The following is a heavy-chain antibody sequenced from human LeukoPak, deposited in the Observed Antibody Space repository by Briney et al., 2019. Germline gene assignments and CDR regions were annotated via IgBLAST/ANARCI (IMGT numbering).Heavy chain of an antibody. D-gene: IGHD2-21*01. V-gene: IGHV4-34*01. Sequence: SETLSLTCAVYGGSFSGYYWSWIRQPPGKGLEWIGEINHSGSTNYNPSLKSRVTISVDTSKNQFSLKLSSVTAADTAVYYCARMWSGDSFDPWGQGTLVTVSS. CDR3: ARMWSGDSFDP. J-gene: IGHJ5*02. CDR1: GGSFSGYY. CDR2: INHSGST.